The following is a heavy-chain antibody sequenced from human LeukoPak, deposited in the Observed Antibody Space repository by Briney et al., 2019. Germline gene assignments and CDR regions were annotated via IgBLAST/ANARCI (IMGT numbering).Heavy chain of an antibody. CDR3: ARRTALLWFGEFPGYYMDV. Sequence: PSETLSLTCAAYGGSFSGYYWSWIRQPPGKGLEWIGEINHSGSTNYNPSLKSRVTISVDTSKNQFSLKLSSVTAADTAVYYCARRTALLWFGEFPGYYMDVWGKGTTVTISS. J-gene: IGHJ6*03. V-gene: IGHV4-34*01. CDR1: GGSFSGYY. CDR2: INHSGST. D-gene: IGHD3-10*01.